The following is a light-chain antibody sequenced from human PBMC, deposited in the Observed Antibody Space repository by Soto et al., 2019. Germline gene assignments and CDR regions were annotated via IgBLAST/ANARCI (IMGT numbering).Light chain of an antibody. CDR1: QSLVYSDGNTC. V-gene: IGKV2-30*01. CDR3: MQGTHWPPIT. J-gene: IGKJ5*01. CDR2: KLS. Sequence: VVMTQSPLSLPVTLGQPASISFRSTQSLVYSDGNTCLDCFHQRPGHSPRRLIYKLSNRDSGVPDRLSGSGSGTDVTLTASTVEAEDVGAHNCMQGTHWPPITFGQGKRLEIK.